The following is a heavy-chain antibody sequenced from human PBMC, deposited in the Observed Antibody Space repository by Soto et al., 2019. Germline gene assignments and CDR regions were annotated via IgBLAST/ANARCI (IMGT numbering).Heavy chain of an antibody. CDR3: AKYQSASSNSYHAMDV. CDR2: ISFDGATK. Sequence: QEQLVESGGGVVQPGRPLRLSCAASGFTFSPYPMHWVRQAPGKGLEWVAVISFDGATKYYADSVKGRFAISRDNSMNTLYLQMNSLRTEDTAVYYCAKYQSASSNSYHAMDVWGPGTTVTVSS. J-gene: IGHJ6*02. D-gene: IGHD2-2*01. V-gene: IGHV3-30-3*02. CDR1: GFTFSPYP.